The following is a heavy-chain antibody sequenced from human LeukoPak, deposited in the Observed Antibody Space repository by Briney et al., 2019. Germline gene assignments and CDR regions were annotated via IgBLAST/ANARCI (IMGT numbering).Heavy chain of an antibody. D-gene: IGHD6-19*01. CDR3: ARRGSIAVAENFDY. V-gene: IGHV1-8*03. Sequence: SVKVSSKASGYTFTSYDINWVRQATGQGLEWMVWMNPNSGNTGYAQKFQGRVTITRNTSISTAYMELSSLRSEDTAVYYCARRGSIAVAENFDYWGQGTLVTVSS. J-gene: IGHJ4*02. CDR1: GYTFTSYD. CDR2: MNPNSGNT.